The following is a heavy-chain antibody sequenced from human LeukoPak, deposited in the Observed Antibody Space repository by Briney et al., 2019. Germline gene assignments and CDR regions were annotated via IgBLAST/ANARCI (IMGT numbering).Heavy chain of an antibody. J-gene: IGHJ6*03. CDR2: IYTSGST. Sequence: PSETLSLTCTVSGGSISSGSYYWSWIRQPAGKGLEWIGRIYTSGSTNYDPSLKSRVTISVDTSKNQFSLKLSSVTAADTAVYYCARTTEGGYTYDYFYYYYMDVWGKGTTVTISS. CDR3: ARTTEGGYTYDYFYYYYMDV. D-gene: IGHD5-18*01. CDR1: GGSISSGSYY. V-gene: IGHV4-61*02.